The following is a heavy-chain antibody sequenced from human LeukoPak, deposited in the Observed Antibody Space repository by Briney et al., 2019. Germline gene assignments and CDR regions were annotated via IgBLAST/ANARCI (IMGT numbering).Heavy chain of an antibody. CDR3: AKTKDYYGSGSYYNYYYYGMDV. CDR2: ISYDGSNK. J-gene: IGHJ6*04. D-gene: IGHD3-10*01. CDR1: GFTFSSYG. V-gene: IGHV3-30*18. Sequence: GSLRLSCAASGFTFSSYGMHWVREAPGKVLECVAVISYDGSNKYYADSVKGRFTISRDNSKNTLYLQMNSLRAEDTAVYYCAKTKDYYGSGSYYNYYYYGMDVWGKGTTVTVSS.